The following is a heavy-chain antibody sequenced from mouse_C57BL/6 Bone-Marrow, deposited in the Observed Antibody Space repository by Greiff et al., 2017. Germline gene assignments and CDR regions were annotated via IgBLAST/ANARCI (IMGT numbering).Heavy chain of an antibody. D-gene: IGHD2-3*01. V-gene: IGHV5-4*01. CDR1: GFTFSSYA. CDR3: ARGDVSFDY. J-gene: IGHJ2*01. Sequence: VQLKESGGGLVKPGGSLKLSCAASGFTFSSYAMSWVRQTPEKRLEWVATISDGGSYTYYPDNVKGRFTISRDNAKNNLYLQMSHLKSEDTAMYSCARGDVSFDYWGQGTTLTVSS. CDR2: ISDGGSYT.